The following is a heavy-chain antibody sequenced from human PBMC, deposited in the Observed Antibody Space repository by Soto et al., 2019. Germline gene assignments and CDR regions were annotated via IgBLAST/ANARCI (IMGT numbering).Heavy chain of an antibody. J-gene: IGHJ4*02. CDR2: ISATGGGT. Sequence: GGSLRLSCAASGFKFSNYAMSWVRQAPGKGLEWVSLISATGGGTYYADSVKGRFTISRDNSHNTLYLQVHSLNAEDTAVYYCAKDRRAGGNSAFYFDFWGQGAQVTVSS. CDR1: GFKFSNYA. CDR3: AKDRRAGGNSAFYFDF. D-gene: IGHD3-16*01. V-gene: IGHV3-23*01.